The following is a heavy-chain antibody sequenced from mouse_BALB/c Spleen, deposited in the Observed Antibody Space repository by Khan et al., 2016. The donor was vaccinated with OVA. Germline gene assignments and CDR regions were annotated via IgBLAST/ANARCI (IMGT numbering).Heavy chain of an antibody. Sequence: QVQLKESGPGLVQPSQSLSITCTVSGFSLTSYGVHWVRQSPGKGLEWLGVIWSGGITDYSAAFISRLSISKDNSKSQVFFKMNSLQANDTAIYYCARNYEYDEGLAYWGQGTLVTVSA. D-gene: IGHD2-4*01. CDR1: GFSLTSYG. V-gene: IGHV2-2*02. CDR2: IWSGGIT. CDR3: ARNYEYDEGLAY. J-gene: IGHJ3*01.